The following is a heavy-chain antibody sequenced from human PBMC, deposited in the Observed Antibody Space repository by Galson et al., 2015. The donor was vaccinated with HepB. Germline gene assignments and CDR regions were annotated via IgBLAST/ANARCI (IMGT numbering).Heavy chain of an antibody. CDR1: GFTFGDYA. Sequence: SLRLSCAASGFTFGDYALSWFRQAPGKGLEWVGFIRSKAYGGTTEYAASVKGRFTISRDDSKSTAYLQMNSLKTEDTAVYYCATCGGDCYSGFEYWGQGTLVTVSS. J-gene: IGHJ4*02. CDR3: ATCGGDCYSGFEY. CDR2: IRSKAYGGTT. V-gene: IGHV3-49*03. D-gene: IGHD2-21*02.